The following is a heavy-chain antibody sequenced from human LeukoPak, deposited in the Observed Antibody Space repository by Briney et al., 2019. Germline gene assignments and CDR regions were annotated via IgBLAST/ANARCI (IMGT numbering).Heavy chain of an antibody. D-gene: IGHD6-13*01. J-gene: IGHJ4*02. CDR2: ISSSGSTI. CDR3: AMYSSSWYQAFPFDY. CDR1: GFTFSSYE. V-gene: IGHV3-48*03. Sequence: PGGSLRLSCAASGFTFSSYEMNWVRQAPGKGLEWVSYISSSGSTIYYADSVKGRFTISRDNAKNSLYLQMNSLRAEDTAVYYCAMYSSSWYQAFPFDYWGQGTLVTVSS.